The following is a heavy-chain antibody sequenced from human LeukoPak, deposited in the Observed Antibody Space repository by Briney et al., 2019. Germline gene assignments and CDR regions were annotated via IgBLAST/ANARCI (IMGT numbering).Heavy chain of an antibody. CDR1: GFTFSSYA. Sequence: GGSLRLSCAASGFTFSSYAVTWVRQAPGEGLEWLSTISSSGISTFYADSMKGRFTISRDNSKNTLYLQMNSLRAEDTALYYCARDFSLGYYMDVWGKGTTVTVSS. CDR3: ARDFSLGYYMDV. J-gene: IGHJ6*03. CDR2: ISSSGIST. V-gene: IGHV3-23*01.